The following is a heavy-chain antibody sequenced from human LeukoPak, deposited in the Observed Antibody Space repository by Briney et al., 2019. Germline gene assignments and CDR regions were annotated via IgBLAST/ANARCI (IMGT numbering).Heavy chain of an antibody. CDR3: VLAPNSNWFDF. D-gene: IGHD2-15*01. CDR1: GDSISSFY. V-gene: IGHV4-59*04. J-gene: IGHJ5*01. CDR2: IHYSGSS. Sequence: PSETLSLTCSVSGDSISSFYWNWIRQPPGRGLEWIGNIHYSGSSVYNPSLKSRVTLSIDTSRKRFFLKLSSVTAADTAVYYCVLAPNSNWFDFWGQGTLVTVSS.